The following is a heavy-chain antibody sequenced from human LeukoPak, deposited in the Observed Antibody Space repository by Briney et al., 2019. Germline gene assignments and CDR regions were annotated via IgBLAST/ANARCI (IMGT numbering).Heavy chain of an antibody. Sequence: ASVKVSCKASGYTFTGYYMHWVRQAPGQGGEGMGRINPNSGGTNYAQKFQGRGTITRERDISTAYMELSRLSSDDTAVYYCARIIAAAGTGNYYYYYMDVWGKGTTVTVSS. D-gene: IGHD6-13*01. V-gene: IGHV1-2*06. J-gene: IGHJ6*03. CDR3: ARIIAAAGTGNYYYYYMDV. CDR2: INPNSGGT. CDR1: GYTFTGYY.